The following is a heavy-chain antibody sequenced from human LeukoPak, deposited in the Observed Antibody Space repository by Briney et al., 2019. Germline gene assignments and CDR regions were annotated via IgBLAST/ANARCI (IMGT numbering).Heavy chain of an antibody. D-gene: IGHD5-24*01. CDR3: AKGVATIRRFDY. CDR2: ISGTGGST. J-gene: IGHJ4*02. Sequence: GGSLRLSCAASGFIFSSYAMNWVRQAPGKGLEWVSAISGTGGSTYYADSVKGRFTISRDSSKNTLYLQMNSLRAEDTAVYYCAKGVATIRRFDYWGQGTLVTVSS. CDR1: GFIFSSYA. V-gene: IGHV3-23*01.